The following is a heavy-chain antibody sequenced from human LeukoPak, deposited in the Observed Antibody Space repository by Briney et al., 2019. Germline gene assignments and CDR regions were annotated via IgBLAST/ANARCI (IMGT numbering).Heavy chain of an antibody. D-gene: IGHD5-12*01. J-gene: IGHJ4*02. CDR1: GGSISSYY. V-gene: IGHV4-59*01. CDR3: ARSPTYGGYPANFDY. CDR2: IYYSGST. Sequence: SETLSLSCTVSGGSISSYYWSWIRQPPGKGLEWIGYIYYSGSTNYNPSLKSRVTISVDTSKNQFSLKLSSVTAADTAVYYCARSPTYGGYPANFDYWGQGTLVTVSS.